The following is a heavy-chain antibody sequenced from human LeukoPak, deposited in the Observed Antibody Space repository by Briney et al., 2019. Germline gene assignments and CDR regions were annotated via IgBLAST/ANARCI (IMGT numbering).Heavy chain of an antibody. CDR1: GFTFSSYA. CDR2: ISGSGGST. V-gene: IGHV3-23*01. Sequence: SGGSLRLSCAASGFTFSSYAMSWVRQAPGKGLEWVSAISGSGGSTYYADSVKGRFTISRDNSKNTLYLQMNSLRAEDTAVYYCAKRPTPWRYYFDYWGQGTLVTVSS. CDR3: AKRPTPWRYYFDY. J-gene: IGHJ4*02. D-gene: IGHD2-15*01.